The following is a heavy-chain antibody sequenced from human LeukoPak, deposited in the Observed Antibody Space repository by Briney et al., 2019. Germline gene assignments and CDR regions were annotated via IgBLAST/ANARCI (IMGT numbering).Heavy chain of an antibody. CDR3: AKDKTAVTSLGYAFDI. D-gene: IGHD6-19*01. V-gene: IGHV3-30*02. CDR2: IRYDGSNE. Sequence: GGSLRLSCAASGFTFNNYGMHWVRQAPGKGLEWVAFIRYDGSNEYYADSVKGRFTISRDNSKNTLYLQLNSLRAEDTAVHYCAKDKTAVTSLGYAFDIWGQGTLVTVSS. CDR1: GFTFNNYG. J-gene: IGHJ3*02.